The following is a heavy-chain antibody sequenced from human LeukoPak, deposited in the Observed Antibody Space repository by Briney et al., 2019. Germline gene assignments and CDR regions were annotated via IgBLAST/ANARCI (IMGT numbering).Heavy chain of an antibody. CDR3: ARDPNSSGWYDDAFDI. CDR1: GFTFSSYW. CDR2: INSDGSST. D-gene: IGHD6-19*01. V-gene: IGHV3-74*01. J-gene: IGHJ3*02. Sequence: TGGSLRLSCAASGFTFSSYWMHWVRHAPGKGLVWVSRINSDGSSTSYADSVKGRFTISRDNAKNTLYLQMNSLRAEDTAVYYCARDPNSSGWYDDAFDIWGQGTMVTVSS.